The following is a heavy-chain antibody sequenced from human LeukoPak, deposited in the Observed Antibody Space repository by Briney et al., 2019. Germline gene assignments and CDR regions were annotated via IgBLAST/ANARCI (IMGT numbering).Heavy chain of an antibody. CDR3: ARGGEGYPLPHYFDY. V-gene: IGHV4-59*01. Sequence: SETLSLTCTVSNDSINNYYWNWIRQPPGKGLEWIGYVYYSGSTNYSPSHKSRVTISMDTSKNQFSLRLSSVTAADTAVYYCARGGEGYPLPHYFDYWGQGTLVTVSS. D-gene: IGHD5-18*01. J-gene: IGHJ4*02. CDR1: NDSINNYY. CDR2: VYYSGST.